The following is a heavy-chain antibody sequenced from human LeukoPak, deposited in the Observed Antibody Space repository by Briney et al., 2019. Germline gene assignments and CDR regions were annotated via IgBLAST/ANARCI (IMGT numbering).Heavy chain of an antibody. CDR1: GFTVSSNY. D-gene: IGHD2-21*02. CDR3: ARDGGVVTAMAVGYGMDV. J-gene: IGHJ6*02. V-gene: IGHV3-53*01. Sequence: QPGGSLRLSCAASGFTVSSNYMSWVRQAPGRGLEWVSVIYSGGSTYYADSVKGRFTISRDNSKNTLYLQMNSLRAEDTAVYYCARDGGVVTAMAVGYGMDVWGQGTTVTVSS. CDR2: IYSGGST.